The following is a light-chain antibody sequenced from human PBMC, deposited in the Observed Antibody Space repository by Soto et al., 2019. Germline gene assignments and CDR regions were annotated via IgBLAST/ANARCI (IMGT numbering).Light chain of an antibody. CDR2: GPS. Sequence: EIVLTQSPGTLSLSPGERATLSCRASQSVSSSYLAWFQQKPGQAPRLLIYGPSSRATGIPDRFSGSGSGSDFTLTISTLEPEDFAVHYCQQYGTSPWTFGQGTKVEIK. V-gene: IGKV3-20*01. CDR3: QQYGTSPWT. J-gene: IGKJ1*01. CDR1: QSVSSSY.